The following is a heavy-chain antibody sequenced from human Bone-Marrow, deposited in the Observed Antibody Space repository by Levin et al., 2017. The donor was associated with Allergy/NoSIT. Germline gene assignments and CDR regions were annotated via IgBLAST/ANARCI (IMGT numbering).Heavy chain of an antibody. J-gene: IGHJ4*02. V-gene: IGHV3-66*04. D-gene: IGHD3-10*01. Sequence: GGSLRLSCAVSGFTISNNYMSWVRQASGKGLEWVSVIYSGVSTYYADSVKGRFTISRANSENTLYLQMNSLRAEDTAVYYCARLDFNYGSYYWGQGTLVTVSS. CDR1: GFTISNNY. CDR3: ARLDFNYGSYY. CDR2: IYSGVST.